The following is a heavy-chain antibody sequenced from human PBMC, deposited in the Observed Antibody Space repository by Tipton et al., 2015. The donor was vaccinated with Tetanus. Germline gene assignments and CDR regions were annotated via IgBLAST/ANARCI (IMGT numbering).Heavy chain of an antibody. V-gene: IGHV1-69*01. CDR2: TIPIFGTA. Sequence: QLVQSGAEVKKPGSSVKVSCKASGGTFSSYAISWVRQAPGQGLEWMGGTIPIFGTANYAQKFQGRVTITADESTSTAYMELSSLRSEDTAVYYCARVSREGPELELDAFDIWGQGTMVTVSS. CDR1: GGTFSSYA. J-gene: IGHJ3*02. CDR3: ARVSREGPELELDAFDI. D-gene: IGHD1-7*01.